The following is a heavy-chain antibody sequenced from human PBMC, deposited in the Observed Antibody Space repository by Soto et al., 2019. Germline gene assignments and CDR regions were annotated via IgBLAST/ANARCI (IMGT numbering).Heavy chain of an antibody. Sequence: GSLRPSCAASGFTFSSYAMSWVRQAPGKGLEWGSAISGSGGSTYYADSVKRRFTISRDNSKNTLYLQMNSLRAEDTAVYYCAFQLGYCTNGVCPYYYGMDVWGQGTTVTVSS. CDR2: ISGSGGST. V-gene: IGHV3-23*01. CDR1: GFTFSSYA. D-gene: IGHD2-8*01. CDR3: AFQLGYCTNGVCPYYYGMDV. J-gene: IGHJ6*02.